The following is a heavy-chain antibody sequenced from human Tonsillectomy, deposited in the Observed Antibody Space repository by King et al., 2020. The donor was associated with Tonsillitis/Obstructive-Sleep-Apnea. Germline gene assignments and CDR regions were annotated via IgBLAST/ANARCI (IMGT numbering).Heavy chain of an antibody. CDR2: IYYSEGT. J-gene: IGHJ6*03. D-gene: IGHD4-11*01. CDR1: GGSISNGGYY. V-gene: IGHV4-31*03. CDR3: ARVDYSNYDNYYYMDV. Sequence: VQLQESGPGLVKPSQTLSLTCTVSGGSISNGGYYWGWIRQHPGKGLEWIGHIYYSEGTYYNPSLKSRVTISVDTFKNQFSLKLRSVTAADTAVYFCARVDYSNYDNYYYMDVWGKGTTVTVSS.